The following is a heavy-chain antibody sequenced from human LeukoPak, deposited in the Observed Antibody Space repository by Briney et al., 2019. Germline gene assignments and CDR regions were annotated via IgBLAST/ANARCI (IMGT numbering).Heavy chain of an antibody. V-gene: IGHV4-39*07. CDR1: GGSISSSSYY. CDR3: ARVRYKVGATTLYYFDY. J-gene: IGHJ4*02. Sequence: SETLSLTCTVSGGSISSSSYYWGWIRQPPGKGLEWIGSIYYSGSTYYNPSLKSRVTISVDTSKNQFSLKLSSVTAADTAVYYCARVRYKVGATTLYYFDYWGQGTLVTVSS. CDR2: IYYSGST. D-gene: IGHD1-26*01.